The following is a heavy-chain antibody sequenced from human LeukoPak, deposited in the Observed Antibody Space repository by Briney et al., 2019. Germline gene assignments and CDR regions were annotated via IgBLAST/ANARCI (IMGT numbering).Heavy chain of an antibody. Sequence: ETLSLTCTVSGGSISSGGYYWSWIRQHPGKGLEWVANIKQDGNDKYYVDSVKGRFTISRDNAKSSLYLQMNSLRAEDTAVYYCARLPAPSGWFYFDPWGQGTLVTVSS. CDR1: GGSISSGGYY. V-gene: IGHV3-7*01. D-gene: IGHD6-19*01. J-gene: IGHJ5*02. CDR2: IKQDGNDK. CDR3: ARLPAPSGWFYFDP.